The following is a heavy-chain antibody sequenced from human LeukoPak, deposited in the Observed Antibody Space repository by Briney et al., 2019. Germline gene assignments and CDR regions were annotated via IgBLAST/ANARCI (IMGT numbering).Heavy chain of an antibody. CDR3: AKRSLTMVRGVFDY. Sequence: GGSLRLSCAASGFTFSSYAMTWVRQAPGKGLEWVSAISGSGGSTYYADSVKGRFTISRDNSKNTMCLQMNSLRAEDTAVYYCAKRSLTMVRGVFDYWGQGILVTVSS. CDR2: ISGSGGST. J-gene: IGHJ4*02. D-gene: IGHD3-10*01. V-gene: IGHV3-23*01. CDR1: GFTFSSYA.